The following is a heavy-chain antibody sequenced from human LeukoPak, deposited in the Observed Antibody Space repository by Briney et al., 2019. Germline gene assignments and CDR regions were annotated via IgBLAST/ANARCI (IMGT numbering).Heavy chain of an antibody. CDR3: ATRGIVVVTATQH. J-gene: IGHJ1*01. D-gene: IGHD2-21*02. CDR2: IWYDGSNK. V-gene: IGHV3-33*01. CDR1: GFTFSSYG. Sequence: GGSLRLSCAASGFTFSSYGMHWVRQAPDKGLEWVAVIWYDGSNKYYTDSVKGRFTISRDNSKNTLYLQMNSLRAEDTAVYYCATRGIVVVTATQHWGQGTLVTVSS.